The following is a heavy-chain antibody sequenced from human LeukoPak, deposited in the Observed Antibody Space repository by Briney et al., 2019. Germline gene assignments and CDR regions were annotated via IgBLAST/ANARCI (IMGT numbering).Heavy chain of an antibody. CDR2: ISYDAAVK. J-gene: IGHJ4*02. CDR1: GFTLRSYA. D-gene: IGHD2-15*01. Sequence: GGSLRLSCAVPGFTLRSYAIHWVRQAPGKGLQWVAFISYDAAVKYYADSVRGRFAVSRDNSKNTLPLEMNSLRPEDTAVYYCARDFSTWYSIDFWGRGTLVTVSS. V-gene: IGHV3-30*09. CDR3: ARDFSTWYSIDF.